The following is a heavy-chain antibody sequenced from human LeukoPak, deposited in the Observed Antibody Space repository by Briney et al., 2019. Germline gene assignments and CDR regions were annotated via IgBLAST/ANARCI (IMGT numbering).Heavy chain of an antibody. D-gene: IGHD1-26*01. V-gene: IGHV3-30*03. CDR2: ISFDASIE. CDR1: GFPFSAYA. J-gene: IGHJ4*02. Sequence: GRSLRLSCAASGFPFSAYALHWGRQAPGKGLEWVAIISFDASIEQYADSVRGRFTVSRDNSKNTVYLQMNSLRTDDTARYFCAREEEGELPDYWGQGTLVTVSS. CDR3: AREEEGELPDY.